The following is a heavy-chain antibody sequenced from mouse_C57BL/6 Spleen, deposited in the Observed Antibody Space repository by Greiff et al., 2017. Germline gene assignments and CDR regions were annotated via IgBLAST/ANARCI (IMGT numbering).Heavy chain of an antibody. CDR2: INPNNGGT. V-gene: IGHV1-26*01. D-gene: IGHD1-1*01. CDR1: GYTFTDYY. Sequence: VQLQQSGPELVKPGASVKISCKASGYTFTDYYMNWVKQSHGKSLEWIGDINPNNGGTSYNQKFKGKATLTVDKSSSTAYMQLRSLTSEDSAVYDCARWRIIYYYGSEYCDVWGTGTTVTVSS. J-gene: IGHJ1*03. CDR3: ARWRIIYYYGSEYCDV.